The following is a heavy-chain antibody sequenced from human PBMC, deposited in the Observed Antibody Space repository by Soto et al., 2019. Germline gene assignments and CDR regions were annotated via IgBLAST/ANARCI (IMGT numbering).Heavy chain of an antibody. D-gene: IGHD3-10*01. CDR2: INHSGST. Sequence: SETLSLTCAVCVGSLSGYYWSWIRQPPGKGLEWIGEINHSGSTNYNPSLKSRVTISVDTSKNQFSLKLSSVTAADTAVYYCARRVLYGSFDYWGQGTLVTVSS. V-gene: IGHV4-34*01. CDR1: VGSLSGYY. J-gene: IGHJ4*02. CDR3: ARRVLYGSFDY.